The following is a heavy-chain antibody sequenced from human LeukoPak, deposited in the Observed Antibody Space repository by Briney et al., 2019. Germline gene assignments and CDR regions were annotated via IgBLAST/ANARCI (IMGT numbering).Heavy chain of an antibody. CDR1: GGSISSYY. Sequence: SETLSLTSTVSGGSISSYYWSWIRQPPGKGLEWIGYIYYSGSTNYNPSLKSRVTISVDTSKNQFSLKLSSVTAADTAVYYCAREGSTIRGIDYWGQGTLVTVSS. D-gene: IGHD2/OR15-2a*01. V-gene: IGHV4-59*01. CDR3: AREGSTIRGIDY. CDR2: IYYSGST. J-gene: IGHJ4*02.